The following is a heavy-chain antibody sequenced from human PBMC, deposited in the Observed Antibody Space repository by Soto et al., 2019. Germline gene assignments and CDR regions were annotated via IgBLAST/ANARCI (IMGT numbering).Heavy chain of an antibody. CDR1: GDSMDGFY. D-gene: IGHD2-15*01. CDR2: IYYSGST. V-gene: IGHV4-59*01. CDR3: ARDATLRY. J-gene: IGHJ4*02. Sequence: QVQLQESGPGLVKPSETLSLTCTVSGDSMDGFYWNWIRQPPGKGLEWIGYIYYSGSTNYNPSLKSRVTISIDMSKNQFSLNLTSVTAADTAVYYCARDATLRYWGQGTLVTVSS.